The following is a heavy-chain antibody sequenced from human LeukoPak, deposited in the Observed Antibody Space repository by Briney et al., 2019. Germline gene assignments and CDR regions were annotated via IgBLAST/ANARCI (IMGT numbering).Heavy chain of an antibody. CDR3: ARDSPGIMIFGVVTPN. Sequence: PGGSLRLSCAASGFTVSSNYMTWVRQAPGKGLEWVSVIYSGGSTYYADSVKGRFTLSRDNSKNTLFLQMNSLRAEDTAVYYCARDSPGIMIFGVVTPNGGQGTLVTVSS. CDR1: GFTVSSNY. V-gene: IGHV3-66*01. J-gene: IGHJ4*02. D-gene: IGHD3-3*01. CDR2: IYSGGST.